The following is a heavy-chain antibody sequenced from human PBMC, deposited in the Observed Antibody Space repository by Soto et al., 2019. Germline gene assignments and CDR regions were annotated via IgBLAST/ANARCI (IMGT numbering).Heavy chain of an antibody. CDR3: AHSVHQLSYGLHYFDY. CDR2: IYWDDDK. Sequence: SGPTLVKPTQTLTLTCTFSGFSLSTSGVGVGWIRQPPGKALEWLALIYWDDDKRYSPSLKSRLTITKDTSKNQVVLTMTNMDPVDTATYYCAHSVHQLSYGLHYFDYWGQGTLVTVSS. J-gene: IGHJ4*02. CDR1: GFSLSTSGVG. V-gene: IGHV2-5*02. D-gene: IGHD2-2*01.